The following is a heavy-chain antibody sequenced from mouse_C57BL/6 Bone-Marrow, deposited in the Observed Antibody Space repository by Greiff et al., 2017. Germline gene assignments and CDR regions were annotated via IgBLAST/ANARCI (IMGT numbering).Heavy chain of an antibody. V-gene: IGHV10-1*01. J-gene: IGHJ2*01. CDR2: IRSKSNNYAT. D-gene: IGHD2-5*01. CDR3: VRAYYSNLYYFDD. Sequence: EVQLQESGGGLVQPKGSLKFSCAASGFSFNTYAMNWVRQAPGKGLEWVARIRSKSNNYATYYADSVKDRFTISRDDSDSMLYLQMNNLKPEDTAMYYCVRAYYSNLYYFDDWGQGTTLTVSS. CDR1: GFSFNTYA.